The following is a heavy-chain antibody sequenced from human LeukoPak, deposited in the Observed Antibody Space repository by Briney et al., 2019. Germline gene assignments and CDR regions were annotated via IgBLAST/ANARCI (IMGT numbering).Heavy chain of an antibody. CDR1: ADSFSSHY. CDR3: ARDLVTVTKGFDI. V-gene: IGHV4-59*11. Sequence: PSETLSLTCAVSADSFSSHYWTWIRQPPGKGLGWIGYISYIGRTNYNPSLKRRVTISIDTSKNQFSLKLSSVTAADTAVYYCARDLVTVTKGFDIWGQGTMVSVSS. CDR2: ISYIGRT. J-gene: IGHJ3*02. D-gene: IGHD4-17*01.